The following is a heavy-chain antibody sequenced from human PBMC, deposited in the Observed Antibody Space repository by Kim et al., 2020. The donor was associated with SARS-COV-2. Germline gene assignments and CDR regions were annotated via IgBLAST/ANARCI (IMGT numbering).Heavy chain of an antibody. J-gene: IGHJ4*02. Sequence: ADSVKGRFTNYRDNSKNTRYLQMNSLRAEDTAVYYCARSTWELGSEYYFDYWGQGTLVTVSS. CDR3: ARSTWELGSEYYFDY. D-gene: IGHD1-26*01. V-gene: IGHV3-66*01.